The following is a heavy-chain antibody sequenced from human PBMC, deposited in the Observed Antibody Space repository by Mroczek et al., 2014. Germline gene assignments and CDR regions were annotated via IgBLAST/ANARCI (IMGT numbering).Heavy chain of an antibody. V-gene: IGHV5-51*01. Sequence: EVQLVESGAEVKKPGESLKISCKGSGYSFTSYWIGWVRQMPGKGLEWMGIIYPGDSDTRYSPSFQGQVTISADKSISTAYLQWSSLKASDTAMYYCARHSLVGAMPDAFDIWGQGTMVTVSS. CDR3: ARHSLVGAMPDAFDI. J-gene: IGHJ3*02. CDR2: IYPGDSDT. D-gene: IGHD1-26*01. CDR1: GYSFTSYW.